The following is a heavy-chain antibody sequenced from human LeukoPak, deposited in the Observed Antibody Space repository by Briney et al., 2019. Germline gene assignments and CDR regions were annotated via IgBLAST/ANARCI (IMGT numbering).Heavy chain of an antibody. J-gene: IGHJ3*02. CDR1: GGTFSSYA. CDR3: ARGGEIAVALGGAFDI. V-gene: IGHV1-69*13. Sequence: GASVKVSCKASGGTFSSYAISWVRQAPGQGLEWMGGINPIFGTANYAQKFQGRVTITADESTSTAYMELSSLRSEDTAVYYCARGGEIAVALGGAFDIWGQGTMVTVSS. D-gene: IGHD6-19*01. CDR2: INPIFGTA.